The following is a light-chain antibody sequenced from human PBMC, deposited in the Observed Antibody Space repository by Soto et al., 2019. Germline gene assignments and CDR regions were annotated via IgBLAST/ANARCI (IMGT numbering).Light chain of an antibody. Sequence: DIQMTQSPPSQSASVCDRVTITCRTSQSIGHSLNWYQQKPGKAPKLLIYAASTLQSGVPSRFSGSGSGTDFTLTISCLQSEDFATYYCQQYYSYPLTFGGGTKVDIK. CDR2: AAS. J-gene: IGKJ4*01. CDR3: QQYYSYPLT. CDR1: QSIGHS. V-gene: IGKV1-39*01.